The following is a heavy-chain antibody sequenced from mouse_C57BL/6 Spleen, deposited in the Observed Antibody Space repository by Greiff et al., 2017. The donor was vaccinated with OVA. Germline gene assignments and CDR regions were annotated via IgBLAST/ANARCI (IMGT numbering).Heavy chain of an antibody. V-gene: IGHV1-80*01. Sequence: VQLQQSGAELVKPGASVKISCKASGYAFSSYWMNWVKQRPGKGLEWIGQIYPGDGDTNYNGKFKDKATLTADKSSSTAYMQLSSLTYEDSAVYYCARGGSSSDYAMDYWGQGTSVTVSS. CDR2: IYPGDGDT. J-gene: IGHJ4*01. CDR1: GYAFSSYW. CDR3: ARGGSSSDYAMDY. D-gene: IGHD1-1*01.